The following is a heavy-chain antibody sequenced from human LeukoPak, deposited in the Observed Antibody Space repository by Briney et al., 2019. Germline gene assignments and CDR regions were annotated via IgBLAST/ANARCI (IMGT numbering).Heavy chain of an antibody. Sequence: PGGSLRLSCAASGFTVSSNYMSWVRQAPVKGLEWVSVIYSGGSTYYADSVKGRFTISRDNSKNTLYLQMNSLRAEDTAVYYCARVRMDLYMDVWGKGTTVTVSS. CDR2: IYSGGST. D-gene: IGHD2-15*01. J-gene: IGHJ6*03. V-gene: IGHV3-53*01. CDR3: ARVRMDLYMDV. CDR1: GFTVSSNY.